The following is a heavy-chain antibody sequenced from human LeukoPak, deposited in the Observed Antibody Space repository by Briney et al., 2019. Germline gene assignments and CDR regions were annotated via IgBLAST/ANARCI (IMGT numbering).Heavy chain of an antibody. CDR2: ISGSGGST. CDR3: ATDGGGQWLVGHGGSYFDY. CDR1: GFTFSSYG. Sequence: GGSLRLSRAASGFTFSSYGMSWVRQAPGKGVEWGSAISGSGGSTYSADSVKGRFTISRDDSKNALYLQMNSLRAEDTAVYYCATDGGGQWLVGHGGSYFDYWGQGTLVTVSS. V-gene: IGHV3-23*01. J-gene: IGHJ4*02. D-gene: IGHD6-19*01.